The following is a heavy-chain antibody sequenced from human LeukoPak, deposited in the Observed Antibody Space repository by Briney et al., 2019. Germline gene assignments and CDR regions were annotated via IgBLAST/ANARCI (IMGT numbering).Heavy chain of an antibody. J-gene: IGHJ4*02. Sequence: SETLSLTCTVSGGSINSTSNYWGWIRQPPGKGLEWIGSIYYSGSTSYNPSLKSRVTISVDTSKNQFSLKLSSVTAADTAVYYCARGYDSSLFDYWGQGTLVTVSS. CDR2: IYYSGST. D-gene: IGHD3-22*01. V-gene: IGHV4-39*07. CDR1: GGSINSTSNY. CDR3: ARGYDSSLFDY.